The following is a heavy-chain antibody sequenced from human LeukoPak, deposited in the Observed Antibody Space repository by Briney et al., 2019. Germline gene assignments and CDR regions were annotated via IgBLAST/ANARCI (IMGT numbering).Heavy chain of an antibody. J-gene: IGHJ4*02. CDR1: GGSFSDYY. V-gene: IGHV4-34*01. CDR3: ARGQWLRSSFDY. D-gene: IGHD5-18*01. CDR2: INHSGST. Sequence: SETLSLTCAVYGGSFSDYYWTWIRQPPGKGLEWIGEINHSGSTNYNPSLKSRVTISVDTSKNQFSLKLSSVTAADTAVYYCARGQWLRSSFDYWSQGTLVTVSS.